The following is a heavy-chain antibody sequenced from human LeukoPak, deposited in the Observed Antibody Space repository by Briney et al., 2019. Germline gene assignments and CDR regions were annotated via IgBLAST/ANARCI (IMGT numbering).Heavy chain of an antibody. CDR2: ISSSSTYI. CDR3: ARGSPGLRPAAAGSYNWFDP. J-gene: IGHJ5*02. Sequence: GGSLRLSCAASGFTLRNYDINWVRQAPGKGLEWVSSISSSSTYIYYADSMKGRFTISRDNAKNSLYLQMNSLRAEDTAVYYCARGSPGLRPAAAGSYNWFDPWGQGTLVTASS. D-gene: IGHD6-13*01. V-gene: IGHV3-21*01. CDR1: GFTLRNYD.